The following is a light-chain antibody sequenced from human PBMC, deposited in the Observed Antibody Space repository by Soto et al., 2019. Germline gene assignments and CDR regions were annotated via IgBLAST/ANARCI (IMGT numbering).Light chain of an antibody. CDR2: APA. Sequence: AVLMTQSPSSISAPTGDRVTITCRASQGISSFLAWYQQKPGKAPKLLIYAPATLQRGAPSRFSASGSGTDFTLTISRLQSEDFAAYFCQQYLSYPYTFGQGTKLEI. CDR1: QGISSF. V-gene: IGKV1-8*01. CDR3: QQYLSYPYT. J-gene: IGKJ2*01.